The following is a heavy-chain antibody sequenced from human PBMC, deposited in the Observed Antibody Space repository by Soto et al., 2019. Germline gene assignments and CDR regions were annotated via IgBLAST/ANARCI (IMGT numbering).Heavy chain of an antibody. CDR3: ARDRYSSGWLNWFDP. CDR2: IWYDGSNK. V-gene: IGHV3-33*01. D-gene: IGHD6-19*01. Sequence: GGSLRLSCAASGFTFSSYGMHWVRQAPGKGLEWVAVIWYDGSNKYYADSVKGRFTISRDNSKNTLYLQMNSLRAEDTAVYYCARDRYSSGWLNWFDPWGQGTLVTVSS. CDR1: GFTFSSYG. J-gene: IGHJ5*02.